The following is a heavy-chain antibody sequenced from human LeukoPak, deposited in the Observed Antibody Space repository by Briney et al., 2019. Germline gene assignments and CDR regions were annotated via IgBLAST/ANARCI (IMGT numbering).Heavy chain of an antibody. CDR3: AKDLSYSSGWYFDY. V-gene: IGHV3-74*01. CDR1: GFTSNYW. D-gene: IGHD6-19*01. J-gene: IGHJ4*02. Sequence: GGSLRLSCAAIGFTSNYWMHWVRQAPGKGLVWVSRISGDGSTTFYADSVKGRFTISRDNSKNTLYLQMNSLRAEDTAVYYCAKDLSYSSGWYFDYWGQGTLVTVSS. CDR2: ISGDGSTT.